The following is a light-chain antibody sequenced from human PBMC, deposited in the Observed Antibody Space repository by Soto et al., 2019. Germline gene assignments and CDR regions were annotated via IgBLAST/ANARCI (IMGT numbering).Light chain of an antibody. Sequence: AIRITQSPSSLSASPGDRVTITCRASQGISSNLAGYQQKPGKAPKLLIYAASTLQSGVPSRFSGSGSGTDFTLTISCLQSEDFATYYCQQYYSYPLTFGGGTKVEIK. CDR3: QQYYSYPLT. CDR1: QGISSN. CDR2: AAS. J-gene: IGKJ4*01. V-gene: IGKV1-8*01.